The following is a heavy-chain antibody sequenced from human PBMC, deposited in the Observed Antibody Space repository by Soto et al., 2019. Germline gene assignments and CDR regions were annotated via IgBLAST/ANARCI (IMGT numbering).Heavy chain of an antibody. V-gene: IGHV4-30-4*01. CDR2: IYYSGST. J-gene: IGHJ3*02. CDR3: ARGIRYSSGWPDHAFDI. CDR1: GGSISSGDYY. Sequence: QVQLQESGPGLVKPSQTLSLTCTVSGGSISSGDYYWSWIRQPPGKGLEWIGYIYYSGSTYYNPSLKSRVTIPVDTSKNQFSLKLSSVTAADTAVYYCARGIRYSSGWPDHAFDIWGQGTMVTVSS. D-gene: IGHD6-19*01.